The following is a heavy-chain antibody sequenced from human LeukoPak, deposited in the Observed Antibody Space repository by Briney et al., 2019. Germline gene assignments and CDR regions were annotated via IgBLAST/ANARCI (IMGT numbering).Heavy chain of an antibody. CDR1: GFTFSSYA. CDR2: ISYDGSNK. J-gene: IGHJ4*02. CDR3: ARRAGAYSHPYDY. D-gene: IGHD4/OR15-4a*01. Sequence: GGSLRLSCAASGFTFSSYAMHWVRQAPGKGLEWVAVISYDGSNKYYADSVKGRFTISRDNTKNTLYLQMNSLRAEDTAVYYCARRAGAYSHPYDYWGQGTLVTVSS. V-gene: IGHV3-30*14.